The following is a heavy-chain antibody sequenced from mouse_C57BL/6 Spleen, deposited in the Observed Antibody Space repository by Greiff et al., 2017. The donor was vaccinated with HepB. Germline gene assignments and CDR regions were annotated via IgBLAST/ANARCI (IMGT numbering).Heavy chain of an antibody. CDR1: GYTFTSYW. D-gene: IGHD4-1*01. Sequence: QVQLKQPGAELVKPGASVKLSCKASGYTFTSYWMQWVKQRPGQGLEWIGEIDPSDSYTNYNQKFKGKATLTVDTSSSTAYMQLSSLTSEDSAVYYCARLTGGFDYWGQGTTLTVSS. CDR2: IDPSDSYT. J-gene: IGHJ2*01. CDR3: ARLTGGFDY. V-gene: IGHV1-50*01.